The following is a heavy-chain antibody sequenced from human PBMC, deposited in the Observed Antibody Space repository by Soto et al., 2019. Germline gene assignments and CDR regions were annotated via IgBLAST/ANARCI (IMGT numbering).Heavy chain of an antibody. CDR1: GYSFSTYW. V-gene: IGHV5-10-1*01. CDR3: ARLAMATRRGYYGMDV. D-gene: IGHD5-12*01. J-gene: IGHJ6*02. CDR2: IDPSDSYT. Sequence: GESLKISCKASGYSFSTYWIAWVRQMPGKGLEWMGRIDPSDSYTNYSPSFQGHVTISADKSISTAYLQWSSLKASDTAMYYCARLAMATRRGYYGMDVWGQGTTVTVSS.